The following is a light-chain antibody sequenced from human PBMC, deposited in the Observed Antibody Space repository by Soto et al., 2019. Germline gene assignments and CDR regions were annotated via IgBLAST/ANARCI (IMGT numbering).Light chain of an antibody. CDR1: QSVSSNY. J-gene: IGKJ1*01. CDR2: GAS. Sequence: ELVLTQSPGTLSLSPGEIATLSCRASQSVSSNYLAWYQRKPGQAPRLLIYGASSRAINIPNRLSGSGSGTDFTLTITTLKPEDFAVYYCQQYGSSPPTFGHGKKVEI. CDR3: QQYGSSPPT. V-gene: IGKV3-20*01.